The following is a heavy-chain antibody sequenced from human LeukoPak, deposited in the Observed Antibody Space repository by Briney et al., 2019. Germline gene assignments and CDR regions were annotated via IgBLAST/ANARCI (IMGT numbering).Heavy chain of an antibody. CDR3: ARVGTWELQRVFDY. CDR2: IHKAGTES. Sequence: GGSLRLSCAASAFTFSDYSMNWVRQVPGKGLEWVANIHKAGTESYYVDSVKGRFAISRDNAKNSLYLQLSSLRVDDTAVYYCARVGTWELQRVFDYWGQGTLVTVSS. V-gene: IGHV3-7*01. D-gene: IGHD1-26*01. CDR1: AFTFSDYS. J-gene: IGHJ4*02.